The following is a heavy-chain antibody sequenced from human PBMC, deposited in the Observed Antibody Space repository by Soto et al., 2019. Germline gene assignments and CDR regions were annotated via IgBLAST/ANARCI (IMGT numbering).Heavy chain of an antibody. J-gene: IGHJ3*02. D-gene: IGHD1-26*01. CDR3: ARYSGNYQDAFDI. Sequence: QVQLVQSGAEVKKPGASVKVSCRASGFTFTLYSMHWVRQAPGQRLEWMGWINGGSGKTKYSQKFQGRVTIARDTSASMAYMEVSILRSEDTAVYYCARYSGNYQDAFDIWGQGTMVTVSS. CDR2: INGGSGKT. V-gene: IGHV1-3*01. CDR1: GFTFTLYS.